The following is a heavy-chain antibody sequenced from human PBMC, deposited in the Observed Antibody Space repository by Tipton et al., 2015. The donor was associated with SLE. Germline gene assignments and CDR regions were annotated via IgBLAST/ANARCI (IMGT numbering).Heavy chain of an antibody. CDR3: AREGSVSGINIVVVPGGLDY. CDR1: GFTFSSYW. J-gene: IGHJ4*02. Sequence: AVSGFTFSSYWMHWVRQAPGKGLVWVSRINSDGSSTSYADSVKGRFTISRDNAKNTLYLQMNSLRAEDTAVYYCAREGSVSGINIVVVPGGLDYWGQGTLVTVSS. CDR2: INSDGSST. V-gene: IGHV3-74*01. D-gene: IGHD2-2*01.